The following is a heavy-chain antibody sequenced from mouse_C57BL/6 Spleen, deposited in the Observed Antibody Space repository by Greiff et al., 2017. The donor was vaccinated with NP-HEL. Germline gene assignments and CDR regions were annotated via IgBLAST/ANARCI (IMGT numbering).Heavy chain of an antibody. D-gene: IGHD6-2*01. J-gene: IGHJ3*01. V-gene: IGHV1S53*02. CDR2: IPPGNGDI. CDR3: NSLWAY. Sequence: QVQLQQSDAELVKPGASVKISCKASGYTFTDHAIHWVKQKPEQGLEWIGYIPPGNGDIKYNEKFKGKATLTADKSSSTAYMQLNSLTSEDSAVYFCNSLWAYWGQGTLVTVSA. CDR1: GYTFTDHA.